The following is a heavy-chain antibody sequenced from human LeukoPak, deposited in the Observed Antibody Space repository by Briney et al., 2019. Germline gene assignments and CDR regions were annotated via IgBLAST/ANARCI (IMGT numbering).Heavy chain of an antibody. J-gene: IGHJ5*02. CDR3: ARRWAQLVWGTNWFDP. CDR2: IKQDGSEK. V-gene: IGHV3-7*01. Sequence: PGGSLRLSCAASGFTFSSYAMSWVRQAPGKGLEWVANIKQDGSEKYYVDSVKGRFTISRDNAKNSLYLQMNSLRAEDTAVYYCARRWAQLVWGTNWFDPWGRGTLVTVSS. CDR1: GFTFSSYA. D-gene: IGHD6-13*01.